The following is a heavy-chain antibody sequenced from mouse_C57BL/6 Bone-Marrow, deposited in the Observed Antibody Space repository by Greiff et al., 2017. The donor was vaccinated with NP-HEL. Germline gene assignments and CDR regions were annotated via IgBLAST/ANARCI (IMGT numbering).Heavy chain of an antibody. Sequence: VQLQQSGAELVRPGASVKLSCKASGYTFTDYYINWVKQRPGQGLEWIARIYPGSGNTYYNEKFKGKATLTAEKSSSTAYMQLSSLTSEDSAVYFCARDYGSSCAMDYWGQGTSVTVSS. J-gene: IGHJ4*01. CDR2: IYPGSGNT. CDR3: ARDYGSSCAMDY. D-gene: IGHD1-1*01. CDR1: GYTFTDYY. V-gene: IGHV1-76*01.